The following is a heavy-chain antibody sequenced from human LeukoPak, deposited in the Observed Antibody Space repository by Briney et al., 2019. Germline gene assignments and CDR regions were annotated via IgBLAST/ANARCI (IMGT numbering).Heavy chain of an antibody. CDR2: INPSGGST. CDR1: GYTFTSYY. V-gene: IGHV1-46*01. J-gene: IGHJ5*02. Sequence: ASVKVSCKASGYTFTSYYMHWVRQAPGQGLEWMGIINPSGGSTSYAQAFQGRVTMTRDMSTSTVYMELSSLRSEDTAVYYCARDVPDTMVRGVPNWFDPWGQGTLVTVSS. CDR3: ARDVPDTMVRGVPNWFDP. D-gene: IGHD3-10*01.